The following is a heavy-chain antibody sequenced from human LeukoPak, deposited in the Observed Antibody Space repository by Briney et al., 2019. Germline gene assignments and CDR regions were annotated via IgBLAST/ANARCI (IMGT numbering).Heavy chain of an antibody. CDR2: ISSSGSTI. V-gene: IGHV3-48*03. Sequence: QSGGPLRLSRAASGFTFSSYEMNWVRQAPGKGLEWVSYISSSGSTIYYADSVKGRFTISRDNAKNSLYLQMNSLRAEDTAVYYCARAPRGSGFSGGDAFDIWGQGTMVTVSS. J-gene: IGHJ3*02. CDR1: GFTFSSYE. CDR3: ARAPRGSGFSGGDAFDI. D-gene: IGHD6-19*01.